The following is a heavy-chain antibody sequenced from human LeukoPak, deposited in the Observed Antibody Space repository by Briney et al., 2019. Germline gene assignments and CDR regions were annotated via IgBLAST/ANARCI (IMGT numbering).Heavy chain of an antibody. Sequence: GGSLRLSCAASGFTFSSYSMNWVRQAPGKGLEWVSYITSSSGTIYYADSVKGRFTISRDNAKNSLYLQMNSLRADDTAVYYCARGRRNYDSSGYQGGDYWGQGTLVTVSS. CDR3: ARGRRNYDSSGYQGGDY. CDR1: GFTFSSYS. J-gene: IGHJ4*02. CDR2: ITSSSGTI. D-gene: IGHD3-22*01. V-gene: IGHV3-48*04.